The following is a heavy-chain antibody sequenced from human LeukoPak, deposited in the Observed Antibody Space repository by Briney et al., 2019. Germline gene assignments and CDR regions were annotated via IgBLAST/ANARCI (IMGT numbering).Heavy chain of an antibody. D-gene: IGHD6-13*01. Sequence: PGGSLRLSCAASGFTFSSYAMSWVRQAPGKGLEWVSAISGSGGSTYYADSVKGRFTISRDNSKNTLYLQMNSLRAEDTAVYYCAKLPAAAAGQTPYYFDYRGQGTLVTVSS. CDR1: GFTFSSYA. J-gene: IGHJ4*02. CDR3: AKLPAAAAGQTPYYFDY. V-gene: IGHV3-23*01. CDR2: ISGSGGST.